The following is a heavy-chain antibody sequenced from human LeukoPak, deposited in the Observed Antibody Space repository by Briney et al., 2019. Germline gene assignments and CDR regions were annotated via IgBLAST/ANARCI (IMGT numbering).Heavy chain of an antibody. J-gene: IGHJ4*02. D-gene: IGHD6-13*01. CDR1: GMTFDRHG. CDR3: ARDLVAAAGTDY. V-gene: IGHV3-53*01. CDR2: IYSGGST. Sequence: PGGSLRLSCVVSGMTFDRHGMHWVRQAPGKGLEWVSVIYSGGSTYYADSVKGRFTIPRDNSKNTLYLQMNSLRAEDTAVYYCARDLVAAAGTDYWGQGTLVTVSS.